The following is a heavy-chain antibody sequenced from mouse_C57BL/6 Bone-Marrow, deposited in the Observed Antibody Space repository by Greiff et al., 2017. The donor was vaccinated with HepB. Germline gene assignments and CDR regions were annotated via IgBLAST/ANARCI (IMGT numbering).Heavy chain of an antibody. J-gene: IGHJ3*01. CDR1: GYTFTSYW. V-gene: IGHV1-64*01. CDR2: IHPNSGST. Sequence: VKLQQPGAELVKPGASVKLSCKASGYTFTSYWMHWVKQRPGQGLEWIGMIHPNSGSTNYNEKFKSKATLTVGKSSSTAYMQLSSLTSEDSAVYYCAYYAWFAYWGQGTLVTVSA. D-gene: IGHD1-1*01. CDR3: AYYAWFAY.